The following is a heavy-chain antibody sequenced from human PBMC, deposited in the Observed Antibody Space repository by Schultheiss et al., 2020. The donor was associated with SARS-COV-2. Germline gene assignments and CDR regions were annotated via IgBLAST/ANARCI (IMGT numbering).Heavy chain of an antibody. V-gene: IGHV4-61*01. CDR2: IYYSGST. Sequence: SETLSLTCTVSGGSVSSGSYYWSWIRQPPGKGLEWIGYIYYSGSTNYNPSLKSRVTISVDTSKNQFSLKLSSVTAADTAVYYCARGRPGRISDRTREGAAFDIWGQGTMVTVSS. CDR3: ARGRPGRISDRTREGAAFDI. CDR1: GGSVSSGSYY. D-gene: IGHD1-1*01. J-gene: IGHJ3*02.